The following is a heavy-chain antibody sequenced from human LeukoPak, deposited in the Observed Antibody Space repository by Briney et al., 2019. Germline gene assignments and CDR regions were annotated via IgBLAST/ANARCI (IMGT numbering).Heavy chain of an antibody. Sequence: SETLSLTCTVSGGSINSYYWSWFRQPPGKGLEYIGHIYYSGNTDYNPSLKSRVTISVDTSKNQFSLNLSSVTAADTAVYYCARWYCSSTTCYHMDVWGKGTTVTVSS. CDR1: GGSINSYY. V-gene: IGHV4-59*01. CDR2: IYYSGNT. J-gene: IGHJ6*03. CDR3: ARWYCSSTTCYHMDV. D-gene: IGHD2/OR15-2a*01.